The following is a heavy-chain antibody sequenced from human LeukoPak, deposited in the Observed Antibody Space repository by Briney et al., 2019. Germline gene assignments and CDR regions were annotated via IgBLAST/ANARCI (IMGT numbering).Heavy chain of an antibody. J-gene: IGHJ6*02. CDR3: ARTAQGYCSGGSCPAYYYGMDV. V-gene: IGHV1-18*01. Sequence: GASVKVSCKASGYTFTSYGISWVRQAPGQGLEWMGWISAYNGNTNYAQKLQGRVTMTTDTSTSTAYMELRSLRSDDTAVYYCARTAQGYCSGGSCPAYYYGMDVWGQGTTVTVSS. D-gene: IGHD2-15*01. CDR2: ISAYNGNT. CDR1: GYTFTSYG.